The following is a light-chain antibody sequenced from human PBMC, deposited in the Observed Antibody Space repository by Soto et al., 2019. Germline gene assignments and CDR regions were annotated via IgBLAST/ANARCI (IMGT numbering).Light chain of an antibody. V-gene: IGKV3-15*01. CDR2: GAS. Sequence: EIVLTQSPGTLSLSPGERATLSCMASQSVSSNLAWYQQKPGQAPRLLIYGASTRASGVPARFSGSGSGTEFTLTISSLQFEDFAVYYCQQYSNWPETFGQGTKVDIK. CDR1: QSVSSN. CDR3: QQYSNWPET. J-gene: IGKJ1*01.